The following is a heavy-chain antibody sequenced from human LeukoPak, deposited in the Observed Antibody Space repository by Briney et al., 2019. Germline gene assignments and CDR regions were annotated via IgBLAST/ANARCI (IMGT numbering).Heavy chain of an antibody. Sequence: ASVKVSCKASGGTFSSYAISWVRQAPGQGLEWMGGIIPIFGTANYAQKFQGRVTITADESTSTAYMELSSLRSEDTAVYYCARVRIRGCSSTSCTYNWFDPWGQGTLVTVSS. D-gene: IGHD2-2*01. V-gene: IGHV1-69*13. CDR3: ARVRIRGCSSTSCTYNWFDP. CDR2: IIPIFGTA. J-gene: IGHJ5*02. CDR1: GGTFSSYA.